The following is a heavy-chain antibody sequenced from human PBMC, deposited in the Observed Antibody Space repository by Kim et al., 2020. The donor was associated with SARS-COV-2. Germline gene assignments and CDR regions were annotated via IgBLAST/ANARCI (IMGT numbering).Heavy chain of an antibody. CDR2: ISGGGGFT. D-gene: IGHD6-13*01. CDR3: AKVIPGSWTFDY. V-gene: IGHV3-23*01. CDR1: GFTFSSHV. J-gene: IGHJ4*02. Sequence: GGSLRLSCAASGFTFSSHVMGWVRQAPGKRLEWVSGISGGGGFTYYADSVKGRFAIARDNSKNTLYLQMNSLRAEDTAVYYCAKVIPGSWTFDYWGQGTLVTVSP.